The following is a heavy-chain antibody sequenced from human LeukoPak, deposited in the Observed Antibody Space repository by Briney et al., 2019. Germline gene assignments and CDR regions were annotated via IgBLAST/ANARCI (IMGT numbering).Heavy chain of an antibody. D-gene: IGHD3-10*01. CDR3: AKGSYYYGSGTPGFDY. J-gene: IGHJ4*02. V-gene: IGHV3-20*04. CDR2: INRNGGTT. CDR1: GFTFDDYG. Sequence: GGSLRLSCAGSGFTFDDYGMSWVRQAPGKGLEWVSGINRNGGTTGYADSVRGRFTISRDNAKNSLYLQMNSLRAEDTAVYYCAKGSYYYGSGTPGFDYWGQGTLVTVSS.